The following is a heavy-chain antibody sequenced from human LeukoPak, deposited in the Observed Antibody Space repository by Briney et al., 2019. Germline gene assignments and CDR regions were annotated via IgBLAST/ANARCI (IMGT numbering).Heavy chain of an antibody. D-gene: IGHD3-22*01. J-gene: IGHJ4*02. V-gene: IGHV3-30*02. CDR1: GFTFSSYG. Sequence: GGSLRLSCAASGFTFSSYGMHWVRQAPGKGLEWVAFIRYDGSNKYYADSVKGRFTISRDNSKNTVYLQMNSLRVEDTAVYYCAHNYYDSSGYFDYWGQGTLVTVSS. CDR3: AHNYYDSSGYFDY. CDR2: IRYDGSNK.